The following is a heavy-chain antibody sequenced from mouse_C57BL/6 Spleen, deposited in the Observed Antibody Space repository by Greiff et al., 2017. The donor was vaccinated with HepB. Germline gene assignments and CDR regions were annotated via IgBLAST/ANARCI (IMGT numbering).Heavy chain of an antibody. CDR1: GYTFTNYW. J-gene: IGHJ1*03. Sequence: QVQLQQSGAELVRPGTSVKVSCKASGYTFTNYWIGWAKQRPGHGLEWIGDIYPGGGYTNYNEKFKGKATLTADKSSSTAYMQFSSLTSEDSAIYYCARSGLYGSSYWYFDVWGTGTTVTVSS. CDR3: ARSGLYGSSYWYFDV. D-gene: IGHD1-1*01. V-gene: IGHV1-63*01. CDR2: IYPGGGYT.